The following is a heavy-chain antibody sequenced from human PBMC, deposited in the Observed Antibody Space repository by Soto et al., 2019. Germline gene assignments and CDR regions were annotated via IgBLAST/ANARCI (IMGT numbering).Heavy chain of an antibody. D-gene: IGHD2-15*01. CDR2: IYPGDSDT. J-gene: IGHJ4*02. CDR3: ARHDTTDSESGAHFYGDY. V-gene: IGHV5-51*01. CDR1: GYSFRNYW. Sequence: GESLKISCEGSGYSFRNYWIGWVRQVPGTGLEWVGIIYPGDSDTIYNPSFQGHVIISADKSISTAYLQWNSLKASDTAIYYCARHDTTDSESGAHFYGDYWGQGPQVTVYS.